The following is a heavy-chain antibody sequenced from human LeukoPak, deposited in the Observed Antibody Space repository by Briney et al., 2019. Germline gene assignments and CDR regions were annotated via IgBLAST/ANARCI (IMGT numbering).Heavy chain of an antibody. CDR1: GGSISSGDYY. J-gene: IGHJ4*02. CDR3: AREDIVVVPAAPPIKFFDY. D-gene: IGHD2-2*01. Sequence: PSETLSLTCTVSGGSISSGDYYWSWIRQPPGKGLEWIGYTYYSGSTYYNPSLKSRVTISVDTSKNQFSLKLSSVTAADTAVYYCAREDIVVVPAAPPIKFFDYWGQGTLVTVSS. CDR2: TYYSGST. V-gene: IGHV4-30-4*08.